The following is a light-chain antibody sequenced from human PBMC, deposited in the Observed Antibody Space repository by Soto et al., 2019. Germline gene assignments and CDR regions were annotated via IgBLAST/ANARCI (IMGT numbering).Light chain of an antibody. CDR3: LSFTTSKTYV. Sequence: QSALTQPASVSGSPGQSITISCTGTSSDVGAYIFVSWYQQYPGKAPKLMIYDITNRPSGVSNRFSGSKAGNTASLTISGLQAEDEADYYYLSFTTSKTYVFGTGTKVTVL. CDR2: DIT. CDR1: SSDVGAYIF. V-gene: IGLV2-14*01. J-gene: IGLJ1*01.